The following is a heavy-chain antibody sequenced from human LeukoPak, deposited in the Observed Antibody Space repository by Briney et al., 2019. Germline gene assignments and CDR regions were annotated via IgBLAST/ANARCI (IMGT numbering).Heavy chain of an antibody. CDR2: IYHSGST. J-gene: IGHJ4*02. D-gene: IGHD3-10*01. V-gene: IGHV4-38-2*01. CDR3: ARLYGSGSYFDY. CDR1: GYSISSGYY. Sequence: SETLSLTCAVSGYSISSGYYWGWIRQPPGKGLEWIGSIYHSGSTYYNPSLKSRVTISVDTSKSQFSLKLSSVTAADTAVYYCARLYGSGSYFDYWGQGTLVTVSS.